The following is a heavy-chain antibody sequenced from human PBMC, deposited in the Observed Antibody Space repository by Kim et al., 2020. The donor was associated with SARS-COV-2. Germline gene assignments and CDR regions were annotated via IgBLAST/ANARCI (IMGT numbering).Heavy chain of an antibody. CDR1: GYTFTSYG. Sequence: ASVKVSCKASGYTFTSYGISWVRQAPGQGLEWMGWISAYNGNTNYAQKLQGRVTMTTDTSTSTAYMELRSLRSDDTAVYYCARDNEDYYDSSGLDAFDIWGQGTMVTVSS. V-gene: IGHV1-18*04. CDR2: ISAYNGNT. J-gene: IGHJ3*02. CDR3: ARDNEDYYDSSGLDAFDI. D-gene: IGHD3-22*01.